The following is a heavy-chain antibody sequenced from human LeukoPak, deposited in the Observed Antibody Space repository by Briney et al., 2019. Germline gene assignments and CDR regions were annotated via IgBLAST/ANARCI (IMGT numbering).Heavy chain of an antibody. CDR3: ARGNSIVGAATHDY. D-gene: IGHD1-26*01. J-gene: IGHJ4*02. V-gene: IGHV4-34*01. CDR1: GGSFSGYY. CDR2: INHRGST. Sequence: SETLSLTCAVYGGSFSGYYWCWIRQPPGKGLEWIGEINHRGSTNYNPSLKSRVTISVDTSKNQFSLKLSSVTAADTAVYYCARGNSIVGAATHDYWGQGTLVTVSS.